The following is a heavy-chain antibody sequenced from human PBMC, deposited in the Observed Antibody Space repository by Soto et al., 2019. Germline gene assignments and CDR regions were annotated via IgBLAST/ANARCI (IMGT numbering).Heavy chain of an antibody. CDR1: GFTFSSYG. CDR2: IWYDGSNK. CDR3: ARGPYSSGFDY. Sequence: GGSLRLSCAASGFTFSSYGMHWVRQAPGKGLEWVAVIWYDGSNKYYADSVKGRFTISRDNSKNTLYLQMNSLRAEDTAVYYCARGPYSSGFDYWGQGTLVTVSS. V-gene: IGHV3-33*01. D-gene: IGHD6-19*01. J-gene: IGHJ4*02.